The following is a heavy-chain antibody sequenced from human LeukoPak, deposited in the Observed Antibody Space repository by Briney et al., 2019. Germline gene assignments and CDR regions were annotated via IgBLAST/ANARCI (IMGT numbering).Heavy chain of an antibody. CDR3: ARPITMIMPGSKRGYGMDV. V-gene: IGHV4-39*07. CDR1: GGSISSGGYY. Sequence: SETLSLTSTVSGGSISSGGYYWSWIRQPPGKGLEWIGEINHSGSTNYNPSLKSRVTISVDTSKNQFSLKLSSVTAADTAVYYCARPITMIMPGSKRGYGMDVWGQGTTVTVSS. D-gene: IGHD3-22*01. J-gene: IGHJ6*02. CDR2: INHSGST.